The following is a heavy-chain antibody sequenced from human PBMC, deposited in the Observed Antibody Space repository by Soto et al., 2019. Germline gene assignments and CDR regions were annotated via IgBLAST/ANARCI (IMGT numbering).Heavy chain of an antibody. CDR3: ARRRCSSLSNWFEP. V-gene: IGHV1-8*01. Sequence: ASVKVSCKASGYTFTSYDINWVRQATGQGLEWMGWMYPNSGNTGYAQKFQGRVTMTRNTSISTAYMELSSLRSEDTAVYYCARRRCSSLSNWFEPWGQGPLVTLSS. CDR2: MYPNSGNT. CDR1: GYTFTSYD. D-gene: IGHD6-13*01. J-gene: IGHJ5*02.